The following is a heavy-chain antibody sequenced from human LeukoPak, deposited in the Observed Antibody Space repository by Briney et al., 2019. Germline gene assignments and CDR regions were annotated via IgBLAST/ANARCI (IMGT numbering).Heavy chain of an antibody. CDR1: GYTFTGYY. CDR2: INPNSGGT. CDR3: ARLLVTTGAY. J-gene: IGHJ4*02. D-gene: IGHD4-17*01. V-gene: IGHV1-2*02. Sequence: ASVKVSCKASGYTFTGYYMHWVRQAPGQGLEWMGWINPNSGGTNYAQKFQGRVTMTRDTSISTAYMELSRPRSDDTAVYYCARLLVTTGAYWGQGTLVTVSS.